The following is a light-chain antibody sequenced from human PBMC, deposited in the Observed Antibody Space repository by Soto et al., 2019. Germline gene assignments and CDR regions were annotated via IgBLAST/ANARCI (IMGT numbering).Light chain of an antibody. Sequence: QSALTQPASVSGSPGQSITISCTGTSSDVGGYNYFSWYQQHPGKAPKLLINDVSNRPSGISDRFSGSKSGNTASLTISGLQAEDEADYYCSSYTSSTTNVFGTGTKLTVL. V-gene: IGLV2-14*03. CDR2: DVS. CDR1: SSDVGGYNY. J-gene: IGLJ1*01. CDR3: SSYTSSTTNV.